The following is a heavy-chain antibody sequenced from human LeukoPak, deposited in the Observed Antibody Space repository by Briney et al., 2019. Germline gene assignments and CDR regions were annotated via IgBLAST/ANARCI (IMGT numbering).Heavy chain of an antibody. V-gene: IGHV4-59*12. CDR2: IYYSGST. J-gene: IGHJ6*03. D-gene: IGHD6-13*01. CDR3: ARVGYSSSWRYYYYYMDV. Sequence: SETLSLTCTVSGGSISSYQWSWIRQPPGKGLEWIGYIYYSGSTDYNPSLKSRVTITLDTSKNHLSLKLSSVTAADTAVYYCARVGYSSSWRYYYYYMDVWGKGTTVTVSS. CDR1: GGSISSYQ.